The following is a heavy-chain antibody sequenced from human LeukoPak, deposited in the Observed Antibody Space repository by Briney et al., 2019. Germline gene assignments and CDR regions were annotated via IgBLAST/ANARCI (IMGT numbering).Heavy chain of an antibody. Sequence: PGGSLRLSCAASGVTFSSYGMHWVRQAPGKGLEWVAVIWYDGSNKYYADSVKGRFTISRDNSKNTLYLQMNSLRAEDTAVYFCARGGGLDVWGQGATVTVSS. CDR3: ARGGGLDV. CDR1: GVTFSSYG. V-gene: IGHV3-33*01. CDR2: IWYDGSNK. D-gene: IGHD3-16*01. J-gene: IGHJ6*02.